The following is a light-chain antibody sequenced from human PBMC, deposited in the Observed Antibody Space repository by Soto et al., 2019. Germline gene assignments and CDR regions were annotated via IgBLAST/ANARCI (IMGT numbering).Light chain of an antibody. Sequence: EIVLTQSPAALSLSPGERATLSCRASQSVSSNLAWYQQKPGQTPRLLIYDASNRATGIPARFSGSGSGTDFTLTISSLASEDFAIYYCQQRSNWPRTFGQGTKVEIK. V-gene: IGKV3-11*01. CDR1: QSVSSN. CDR3: QQRSNWPRT. J-gene: IGKJ1*01. CDR2: DAS.